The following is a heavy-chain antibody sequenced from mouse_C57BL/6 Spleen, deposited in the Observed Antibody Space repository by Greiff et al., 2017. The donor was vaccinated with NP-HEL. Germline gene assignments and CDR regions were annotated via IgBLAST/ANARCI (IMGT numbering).Heavy chain of an antibody. D-gene: IGHD2-4*01. V-gene: IGHV1-52*01. J-gene: IGHJ3*01. CDR2: IDPSDSET. Sequence: VQLQQSGAELVRPGSSVKLSCKASGYTFTSYWMHWVKQRPIQGLEWIGNIDPSDSETHYNQKFKDKATLTVDKSSSTAYMQLSSLTSEDSAVYYCARGDYDYLFAYWGQGTLVTVSA. CDR3: ARGDYDYLFAY. CDR1: GYTFTSYW.